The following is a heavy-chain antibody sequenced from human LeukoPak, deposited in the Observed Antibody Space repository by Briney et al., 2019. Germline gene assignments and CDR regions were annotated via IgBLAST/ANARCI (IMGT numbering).Heavy chain of an antibody. V-gene: IGHV3-9*01. Sequence: PGGSLRLSCAASGFTFDDYAMHWVRQAPGKGLEWVSGISWNSGSIGYADSVKGRFTISRDNAKNSLYLQMNSLRAEDTALYYCAKDHLGGYSYGYRFPDYWGRGTLVTVSS. CDR1: GFTFDDYA. CDR3: AKDHLGGYSYGYRFPDY. D-gene: IGHD5-18*01. J-gene: IGHJ4*02. CDR2: ISWNSGSI.